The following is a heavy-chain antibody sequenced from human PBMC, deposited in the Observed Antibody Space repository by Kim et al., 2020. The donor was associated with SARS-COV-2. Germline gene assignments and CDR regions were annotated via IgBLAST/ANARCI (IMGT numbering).Heavy chain of an antibody. J-gene: IGHJ5*02. CDR3: ARRGVDGWFDP. CDR2: T. V-gene: IGHV5-51*01. Sequence: TRYSPSFQGQVTISADKSISTAYLQWSSLKASDTAMYYCARRGVDGWFDPWGQGTLVTVSS. D-gene: IGHD5-12*01.